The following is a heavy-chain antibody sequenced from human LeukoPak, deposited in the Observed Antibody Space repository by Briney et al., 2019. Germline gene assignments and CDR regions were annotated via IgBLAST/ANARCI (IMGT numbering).Heavy chain of an antibody. CDR1: GFTFSSYW. J-gene: IGHJ4*02. CDR3: ARVWITVVTTKGFDC. CDR2: IKQDGSEK. D-gene: IGHD4-23*01. Sequence: QPGGSLRLSCAASGFTFSSYWMSWVRQAPGKGLEWVANIKQDGSEKYYVDSVKGRFTISRDNAKNSLYLQMNSLRAEDTAVYYCARVWITVVTTKGFDCWGQGTLVTVSS. V-gene: IGHV3-7*01.